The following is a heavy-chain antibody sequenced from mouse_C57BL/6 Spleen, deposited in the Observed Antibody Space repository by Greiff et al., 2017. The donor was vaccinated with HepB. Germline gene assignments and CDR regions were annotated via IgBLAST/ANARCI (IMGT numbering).Heavy chain of an antibody. D-gene: IGHD1-1*01. J-gene: IGHJ1*03. V-gene: IGHV5-16*01. CDR2: INYDGSST. CDR3: ARDPHYYGSSPPYWYFDV. CDR1: GFTFSDYY. Sequence: EVKLMESEGGLVQPGSSMKLSCTASGFTFSDYYMAWVRQVPEKGLEWVANINYDGSSTYYLDSLKSRFIISRDNEKNILYLQMSSLKSEDTATYYCARDPHYYGSSPPYWYFDVWGTGTTVTVSS.